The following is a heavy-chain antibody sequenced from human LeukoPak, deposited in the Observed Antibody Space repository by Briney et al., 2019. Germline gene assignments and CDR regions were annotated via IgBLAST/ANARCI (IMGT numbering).Heavy chain of an antibody. J-gene: IGHJ3*02. CDR2: ISYDGCNK. Sequence: GGSLRLSCAASGFTFSSYAMHWVRQAPGKGLEWVAVISYDGCNKYYADSVKGRFTISRDNSKNTLYLQMNSLRAEVTAVYYCARESSIAVAGKGPDAFDIWGQGTMVTVSS. CDR1: GFTFSSYA. V-gene: IGHV3-30-3*01. CDR3: ARESSIAVAGKGPDAFDI. D-gene: IGHD6-19*01.